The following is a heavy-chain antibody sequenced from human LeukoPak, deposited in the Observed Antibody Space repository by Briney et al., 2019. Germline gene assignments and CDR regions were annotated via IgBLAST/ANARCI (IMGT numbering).Heavy chain of an antibody. CDR3: ARDRVMEWLLPNYYMDV. Sequence: GGSLRLSCAASGFTFSSYSMNWVRQAPGKGLEWVSSISSSSSYIYYADSVKGRFTISRDNAKNSLYLQMNSLRAEDTAVYYCARDRVMEWLLPNYYMDVWGKGTTVTVSS. CDR1: GFTFSSYS. J-gene: IGHJ6*03. CDR2: ISSSSSYI. V-gene: IGHV3-21*01. D-gene: IGHD3-3*01.